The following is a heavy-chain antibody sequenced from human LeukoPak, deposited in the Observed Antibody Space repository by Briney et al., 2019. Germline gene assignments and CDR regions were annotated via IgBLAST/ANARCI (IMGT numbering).Heavy chain of an antibody. CDR2: ISGSGGST. CDR1: GFTFSSYA. D-gene: IGHD3-10*01. Sequence: SGGSLRLSCAASGFTFSSYAMSWVRQAPGKGLEWVSAISGSGGSTYYADSVKGRFTISRDNSKNTLYLQMNSLRAEDTAVYYCATLPTGYYGSGPYTTDAFDIWGQGTMVTVSS. J-gene: IGHJ3*02. V-gene: IGHV3-23*01. CDR3: ATLPTGYYGSGPYTTDAFDI.